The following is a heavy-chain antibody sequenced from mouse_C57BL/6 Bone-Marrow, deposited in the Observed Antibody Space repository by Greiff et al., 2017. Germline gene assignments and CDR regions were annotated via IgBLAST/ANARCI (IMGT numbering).Heavy chain of an antibody. J-gene: IGHJ4*01. D-gene: IGHD1-1*01. CDR2: IDPEDGET. CDR3: ARITVVGRAMDY. V-gene: IGHV14-2*01. CDR1: GFNIKDYY. Sequence: VQLQQSGAELVKPGASVKLSCTASGFNIKDYYMHWVKQRTEQGLEWIGRIDPEDGETKYAPTFQGKATITADTSSNTAYLQLSSLTSEDTAVYYCARITVVGRAMDYWGQGTSVTVSS.